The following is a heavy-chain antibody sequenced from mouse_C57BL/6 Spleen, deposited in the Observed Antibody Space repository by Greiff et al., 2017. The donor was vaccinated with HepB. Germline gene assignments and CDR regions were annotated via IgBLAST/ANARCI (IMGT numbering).Heavy chain of an antibody. CDR2: IYPGSGNT. D-gene: IGHD1-1*01. CDR1: GYTFTDYY. CDR3: ARRGPFMMDY. Sequence: QVHVKQSGAELVRPGASVKLSCKASGYTFTDYYINWVKQRPGQGLEWIARIYPGSGNTYYNEKFKGKATLTAEKSSSTAYMQLSSLTSEDSAVYVCARRGPFMMDYWGQGTSVTVSS. J-gene: IGHJ4*01. V-gene: IGHV1-76*01.